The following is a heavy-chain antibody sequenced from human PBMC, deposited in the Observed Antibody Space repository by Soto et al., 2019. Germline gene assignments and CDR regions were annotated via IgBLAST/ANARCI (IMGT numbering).Heavy chain of an antibody. V-gene: IGHV3-33*01. CDR1: GFSLSGYG. Sequence: QVQLVESGGGVVQPGRSLRLSCAASGFSLSGYGVHWVRQAPGKGLEWVAVIWYDGTTKNYADSVKGRFTISRDSSKNTVYLQMDSLKVEDTAVYYCARDVDNTSHLNWFDPWGQGALVTVSS. CDR2: IWYDGTTK. J-gene: IGHJ5*02. CDR3: ARDVDNTSHLNWFDP. D-gene: IGHD5-12*01.